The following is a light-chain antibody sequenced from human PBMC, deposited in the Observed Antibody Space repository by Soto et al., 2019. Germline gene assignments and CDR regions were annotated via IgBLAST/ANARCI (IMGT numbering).Light chain of an antibody. J-gene: IGKJ2*01. CDR2: AAS. CDR1: QGVGSD. Sequence: DIQMTQSPSSLSASVGDRVTIACRASQGVGSDLGWYQQKPGRAPKRLISAASRLQSGVPSRFSGSGCGTEFTLTIRRLQPEDFATYYCLQQDSYPLTFGKGTKLEI. V-gene: IGKV1-17*01. CDR3: LQQDSYPLT.